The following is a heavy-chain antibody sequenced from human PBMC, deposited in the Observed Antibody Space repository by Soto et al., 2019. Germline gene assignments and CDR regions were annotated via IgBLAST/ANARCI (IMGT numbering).Heavy chain of an antibody. D-gene: IGHD2-15*01. J-gene: IGHJ4*02. CDR1: GFTFSSYA. CDR2: ISGSGGST. CDR3: CLVVVAATPVGIDY. Sequence: VQLLESGGGLVQPGGSLRLSCAASGFTFSSYAMSWVRQAPGKGLEWVSAISGSGGSTYYADSVKGRFTISRDNSKTTLYLQMNGLRAEDTAVYYCCLVVVAATPVGIDYWGQGTLVTVSS. V-gene: IGHV3-23*01.